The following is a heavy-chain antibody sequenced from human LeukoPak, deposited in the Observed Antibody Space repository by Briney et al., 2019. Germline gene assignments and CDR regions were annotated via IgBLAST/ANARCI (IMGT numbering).Heavy chain of an antibody. J-gene: IGHJ4*02. Sequence: GGSLRLSCAASGFTFSSYSMNWVRQAPGKGLEWVSSISRSSSYIYYADSVKGRFTISRDNAKNSLYLQMNSLRAEDTAVYYCARDDYDYVWGSYRYTEGNYWGQGTLVTVSS. V-gene: IGHV3-21*01. CDR2: ISRSSSYI. CDR3: ARDDYDYVWGSYRYTEGNY. CDR1: GFTFSSYS. D-gene: IGHD3-16*02.